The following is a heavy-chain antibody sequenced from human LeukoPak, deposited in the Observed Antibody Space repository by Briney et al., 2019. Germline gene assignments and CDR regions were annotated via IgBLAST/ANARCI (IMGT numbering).Heavy chain of an antibody. D-gene: IGHD5-18*01. CDR3: ARGPEGYSYGYQFDY. CDR1: GGSISSYY. Sequence: SSETLSLTCTVSGGSISSYYWSWIRQPPGKGLEWIGYIYYSGSTNYNPSLKSRVTISVDMSKNQFSLKLSSVTAADTAVYYCARGPEGYSYGYQFDYWGQGTLVTVSS. CDR2: IYYSGST. J-gene: IGHJ4*02. V-gene: IGHV4-59*01.